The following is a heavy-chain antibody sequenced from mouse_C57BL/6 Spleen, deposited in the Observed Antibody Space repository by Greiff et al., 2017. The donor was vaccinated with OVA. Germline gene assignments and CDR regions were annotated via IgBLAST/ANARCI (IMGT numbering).Heavy chain of an antibody. CDR2: ISYDGSN. D-gene: IGHD1-1*01. V-gene: IGHV3-6*01. J-gene: IGHJ2*01. CDR3: ARGPYYGSSYYFDY. CDR1: GYSITSGYY. Sequence: EVKLQESGPGLVKPSQSLSLTCSVTGYSITSGYYWNWIRQFPGNKLEWMGYISYDGSNNYNPSFKNRISITRDTSKNQFFLKLNSVTTEDTATYYCARGPYYGSSYYFDYWGQGTTLTVSS.